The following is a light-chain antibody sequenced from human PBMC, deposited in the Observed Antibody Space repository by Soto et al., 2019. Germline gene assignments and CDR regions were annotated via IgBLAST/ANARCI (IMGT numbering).Light chain of an antibody. CDR3: QQYDSFPRT. CDR2: GAS. V-gene: IGKV3-15*01. CDR1: QSVSSN. Sequence: TQSPSTLSLSLGETATVTCRASQSVSSNLAWYQQKPGEAPKLLIYGASTRTSGIPARFSGSGSGTDFTLTISGLELDDFAVYYWQQYDSFPRTFGPGTKVDIK. J-gene: IGKJ1*01.